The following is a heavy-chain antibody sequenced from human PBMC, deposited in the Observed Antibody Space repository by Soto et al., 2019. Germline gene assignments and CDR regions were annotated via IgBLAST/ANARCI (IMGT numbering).Heavy chain of an antibody. J-gene: IGHJ4*02. CDR2: ISGSGGST. D-gene: IGHD7-27*01. CDR1: GFTFSSYA. CDR3: AGHWGAGPFDY. V-gene: IGHV3-23*01. Sequence: GGSLRLSCAASGFTFSSYAMSWVRQAPGKGLEWVSAISGSGGSTYYADSVKGRVTISRDNSKNTLYLQMNSLRAEDTAVYYCAGHWGAGPFDYRGQGTLVTVSS.